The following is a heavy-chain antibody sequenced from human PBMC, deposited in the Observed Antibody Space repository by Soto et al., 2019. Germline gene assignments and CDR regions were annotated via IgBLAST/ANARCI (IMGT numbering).Heavy chain of an antibody. V-gene: IGHV3-48*01. Sequence: PGGSLRLSCAASGFTFSTYSMNWVRQAPGKGLEWVSYISSSSTTIYYADSVKGRFTISRDNSKNTLYLQMNSLRAEDTAVYYCAKDDDITGTAFDYWGQGTLVTVSS. D-gene: IGHD1-7*01. CDR1: GFTFSTYS. CDR3: AKDDDITGTAFDY. J-gene: IGHJ4*02. CDR2: ISSSSTTI.